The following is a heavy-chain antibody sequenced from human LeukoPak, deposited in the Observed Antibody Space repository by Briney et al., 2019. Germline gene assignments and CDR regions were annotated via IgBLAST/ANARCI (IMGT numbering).Heavy chain of an antibody. CDR3: ARARPGTTYYYDSSGYWDY. D-gene: IGHD3-22*01. V-gene: IGHV1-69*04. CDR1: GGTFSSYA. J-gene: IGHJ4*02. Sequence: ASVKVSCKASGGTFSSYAISWVRQAPGQGLEWMGRIIPILGIANYAQKFQGRVTITADKSTSTAYMELSSLRSEDTAVYYCARARPGTTYYYDSSGYWDYWGQGTLVTVSS. CDR2: IIPILGIA.